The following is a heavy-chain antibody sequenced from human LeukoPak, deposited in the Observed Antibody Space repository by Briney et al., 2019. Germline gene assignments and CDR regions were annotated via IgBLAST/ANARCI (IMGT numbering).Heavy chain of an antibody. V-gene: IGHV4-39*07. Sequence: SETLSLTCTVSGGSISTSSYYWGWIRQPPGKGLEWIGSIYYSGSTYYNPSLKSRVTISVDTSKNQFSLKLSSVTAADTAVYYCARNSDDSSGYYYPWDYXXQGTLVTVSS. CDR3: ARNSDDSSGYYYPWDY. CDR2: IYYSGST. D-gene: IGHD3-22*01. CDR1: GGSISTSSYY. J-gene: IGHJ4*02.